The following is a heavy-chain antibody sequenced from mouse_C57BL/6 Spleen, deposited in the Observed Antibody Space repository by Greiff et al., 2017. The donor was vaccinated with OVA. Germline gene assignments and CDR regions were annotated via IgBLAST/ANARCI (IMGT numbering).Heavy chain of an antibody. Sequence: VQLQQSGAELVRPGSSVKLSCKASGYTFTSYWMDWVKQRPGQGLEWIGNIYPSDSETHYNQKFKDKATLTVDKSSSTAYMQLSSLTSEDSAVYYCARWGLRRLDYWGQGTTLTVSS. CDR1: GYTFTSYW. CDR3: ARWGLRRLDY. V-gene: IGHV1-61*01. CDR2: IYPSDSET. J-gene: IGHJ2*01. D-gene: IGHD2-2*01.